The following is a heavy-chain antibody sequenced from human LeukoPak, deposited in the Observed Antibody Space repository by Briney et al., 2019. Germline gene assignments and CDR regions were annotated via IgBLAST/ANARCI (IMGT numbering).Heavy chain of an antibody. CDR1: GDSINNNNYY. Sequence: SETLSLTCTVSGDSINNNNYYWGWIRQPPGEGLEWIGNIYYNGRTYYSPSLKSRGTISVDTSNNQFSLKLNSVTAADTAVYYCARGHSSGYYSIPDFDYWGQGTLVTVSS. V-gene: IGHV4-39*02. CDR2: IYYNGRT. D-gene: IGHD3-22*01. CDR3: ARGHSSGYYSIPDFDY. J-gene: IGHJ4*02.